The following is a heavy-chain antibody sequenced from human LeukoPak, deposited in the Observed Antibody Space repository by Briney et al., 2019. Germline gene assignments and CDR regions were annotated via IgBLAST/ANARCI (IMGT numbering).Heavy chain of an antibody. Sequence: QTGGSLRLSCAAPGFTFSTYWMSWVRQAPGKGLEWLANIKQDGSEKYCVDSVKGRFTISRDNAKNSLYLQMDSLRAEDTAVYYCVRHTSTVAGTGGYWGQGTLVTVSS. J-gene: IGHJ4*02. CDR1: GFTFSTYW. CDR2: IKQDGSEK. V-gene: IGHV3-7*04. CDR3: VRHTSTVAGTGGY. D-gene: IGHD6-19*01.